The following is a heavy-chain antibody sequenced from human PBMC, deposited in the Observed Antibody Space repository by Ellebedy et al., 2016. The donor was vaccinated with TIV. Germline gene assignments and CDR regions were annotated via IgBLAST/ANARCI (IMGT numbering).Heavy chain of an antibody. J-gene: IGHJ4*02. CDR3: ARADVRGAKFYFDL. CDR1: GASVSSPNW. CDR2: MYYFGTT. V-gene: IGHV4-4*02. Sequence: MPSETLSLTCTVSGASVSSPNWWNWIRQSPGTGLEWIGEMYYFGTTNYNTSLRGRVTLSVDKSNNQFSLKLSSVTAADTAVYYCARADVRGAKFYFDLWGQGTLVTVSS. D-gene: IGHD3-10*01.